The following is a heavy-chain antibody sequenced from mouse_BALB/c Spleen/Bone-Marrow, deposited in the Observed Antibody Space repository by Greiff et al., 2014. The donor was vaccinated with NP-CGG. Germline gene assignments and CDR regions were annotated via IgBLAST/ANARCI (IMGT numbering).Heavy chain of an antibody. CDR3: ARNDYGNPHYAMDC. CDR2: IWSGGST. V-gene: IGHV2-4*02. Sequence: QVQLKESGPGLVQPSQSLFITCTVSGFSVISYGVHWVRQPPGKGLEWLGVIWSGGSTDYNAAFISRLSISKDNSKSQVFFKMNSLQADDTAIYYCARNDYGNPHYAMDCWGQGTSVTVSS. CDR1: GFSVISYG. D-gene: IGHD2-1*01. J-gene: IGHJ4*01.